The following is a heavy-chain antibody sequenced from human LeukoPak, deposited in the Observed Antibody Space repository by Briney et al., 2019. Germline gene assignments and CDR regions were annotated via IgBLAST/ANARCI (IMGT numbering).Heavy chain of an antibody. CDR2: ISYGDGGT. V-gene: IGHV3-23*01. CDR1: GFTFSNYA. Sequence: GGSLRLSCETSGFTFSNYAMSWVHQAPGRGLEWVSGISYGDGGTYYADSVKGRFTISRDNSKNTLYLQMNSLRAEDTAVYYCAKDPSNYYDSSGYYRSDYWGQGTLVTVSS. J-gene: IGHJ4*02. D-gene: IGHD3-22*01. CDR3: AKDPSNYYDSSGYYRSDY.